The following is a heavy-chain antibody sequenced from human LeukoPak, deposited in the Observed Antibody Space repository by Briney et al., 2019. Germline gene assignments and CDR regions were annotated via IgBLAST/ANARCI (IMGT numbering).Heavy chain of an antibody. D-gene: IGHD6-19*01. CDR3: ARDGYSSGWYDSNFDY. V-gene: IGHV3-21*01. Sequence: GGSLRLSCAASGFTFSSYSMNWVRQAPGKGLEWVSSISSSSSYIYYADSVKGRFTISRDNAKNSLYLQTNSLRAEDTAVYYCARDGYSSGWYDSNFDYWGQGTLVTVSS. J-gene: IGHJ4*02. CDR2: ISSSSSYI. CDR1: GFTFSSYS.